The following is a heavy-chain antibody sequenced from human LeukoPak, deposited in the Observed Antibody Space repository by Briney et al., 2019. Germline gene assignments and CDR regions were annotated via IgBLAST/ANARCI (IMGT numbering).Heavy chain of an antibody. V-gene: IGHV3-7*01. CDR3: ARWRGYDSSGFDAFDI. Sequence: GGSLRLSCAASGFTFSSYWMSWVRQAPGKGLEWVANIKQDGSEKYYVDSVKGRFTISRDNAKNSLYLQMNSLRAEDTAVYYCARWRGYDSSGFDAFDIWGQGTMVTVSS. CDR2: IKQDGSEK. CDR1: GFTFSSYW. J-gene: IGHJ3*02. D-gene: IGHD3-22*01.